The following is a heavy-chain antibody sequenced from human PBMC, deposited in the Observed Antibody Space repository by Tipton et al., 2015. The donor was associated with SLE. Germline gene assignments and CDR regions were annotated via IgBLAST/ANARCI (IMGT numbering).Heavy chain of an antibody. CDR3: SRAGAVRPPGY. J-gene: IGHJ4*02. Sequence: GSLRLSCSASGFTLSAYNMNWVRQAPGKGLEWVSYISSSSTTIYYADSVRGRFTVSRDNAKNSLYLQMNNLGAEDTAVYYCSRAGAVRPPGYWGQGTLVTVSS. D-gene: IGHD6-6*01. CDR2: ISSSSTTI. CDR1: GFTLSAYN. V-gene: IGHV3-48*01.